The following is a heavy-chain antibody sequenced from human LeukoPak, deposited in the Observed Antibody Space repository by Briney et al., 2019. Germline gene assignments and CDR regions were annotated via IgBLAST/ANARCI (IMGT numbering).Heavy chain of an antibody. CDR3: ARETSHFDY. CDR1: GDRVSSNSVA. Sequence: SQTLSLTCVISGDRVSSNSVAWNWIRLSPSGGLEWLGRTYYRSSWYNDYAVSVKSRITIKPDTSKNQFFLQLNSVTPEDTAVYYCARETSHFDYWGQGTLVTVSS. CDR2: TYYRSSWYN. J-gene: IGHJ4*02. V-gene: IGHV6-1*01.